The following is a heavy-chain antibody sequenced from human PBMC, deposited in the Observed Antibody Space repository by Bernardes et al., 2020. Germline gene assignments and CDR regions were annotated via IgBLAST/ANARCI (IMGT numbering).Heavy chain of an antibody. CDR1: GGTFSSYA. CDR3: ARAGVEYYYDSSGYSPLSGYYYYMDV. Sequence: SVKVSCKASGGTFSSYAISWVRQAPGQGLEWMGGIIPIFGTANYAQKFQGRVTITADKSTSTAYMELSSLRSEDTAVYYCARAGVEYYYDSSGYSPLSGYYYYMDVWGKGTTVTVSS. J-gene: IGHJ6*03. D-gene: IGHD3-22*01. CDR2: IIPIFGTA. V-gene: IGHV1-69*06.